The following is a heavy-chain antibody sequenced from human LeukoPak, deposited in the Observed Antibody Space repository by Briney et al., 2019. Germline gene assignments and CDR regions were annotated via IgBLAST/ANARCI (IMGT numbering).Heavy chain of an antibody. CDR2: IYYSGST. D-gene: IGHD3-16*01. Sequence: SETLSLTCTVSGGSTSSYYWSWIRQPPGKGLEWIGYIYYSGSTNYNPSLKSRVTISVDTSKNQFSLKLSSVTAADTAVCYCARNPGGSYYYYGMDVWGQGTTVTVSS. V-gene: IGHV4-59*01. J-gene: IGHJ6*02. CDR3: ARNPGGSYYYYGMDV. CDR1: GGSTSSYY.